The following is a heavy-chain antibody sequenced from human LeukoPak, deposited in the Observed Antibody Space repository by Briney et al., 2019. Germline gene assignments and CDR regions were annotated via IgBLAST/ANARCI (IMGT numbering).Heavy chain of an antibody. CDR1: GFTFSSYG. CDR3: AKGRREGGNWFDP. V-gene: IGHV3-30*18. Sequence: GGSLRLSCAASGFTFSSYGMHWVRQAPGKGLEWVAVISYDGSNKYHADSVKGRFTISRDNSKNTLYLQMNSLRAEDTAVYYCAKGRREGGNWFDPWGQGTLVTVSS. J-gene: IGHJ5*02. CDR2: ISYDGSNK. D-gene: IGHD3-16*01.